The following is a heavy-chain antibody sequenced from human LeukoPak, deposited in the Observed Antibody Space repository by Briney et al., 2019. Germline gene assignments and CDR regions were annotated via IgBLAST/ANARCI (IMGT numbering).Heavy chain of an antibody. CDR1: SYSISSGYY. J-gene: IGHJ4*02. Sequence: TSETLSLTCTVSSYSISSGYYWGWIRQPPGKGLEWIGSIYHSGSTYYNPSLKSRVTISVDTSKNQFSLRLTSVTAADSAVYYCARDRWDGDYVLDSWGQGTLVTVSS. D-gene: IGHD4-17*01. CDR3: ARDRWDGDYVLDS. V-gene: IGHV4-38-2*02. CDR2: IYHSGST.